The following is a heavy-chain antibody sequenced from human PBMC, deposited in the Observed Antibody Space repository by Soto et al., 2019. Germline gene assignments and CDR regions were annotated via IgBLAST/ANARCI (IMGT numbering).Heavy chain of an antibody. J-gene: IGHJ3*02. CDR1: GFTFTTYA. D-gene: IGHD3-22*01. CDR3: AKAWVTMIASDAFDI. Sequence: PGGSLRLSCAASGFTFTTYAMHWVRQAPGKGLEWVAIISYDARNTDYADAVKGRFTISRDNSKNTLYLQMNSLRAEDTAVYYCAKAWVTMIASDAFDIWGQGTMVTVSS. V-gene: IGHV3-30*04. CDR2: ISYDARNT.